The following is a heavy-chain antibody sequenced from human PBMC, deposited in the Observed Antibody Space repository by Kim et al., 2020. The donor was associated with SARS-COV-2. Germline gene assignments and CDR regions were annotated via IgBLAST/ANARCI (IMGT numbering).Heavy chain of an antibody. D-gene: IGHD6-13*01. CDR2: ISGDGGST. V-gene: IGHV3-43*02. Sequence: GGSLRLSCAASGFTFDDYAMHWVRQAPGKGLEWVSLISGDGGSTYYADSVKGRFTISRDNSKNSLYLQMNSLRTEDTALYYCAKDISSSWYAHTRTHGVWGKGTTVTVSS. CDR1: GFTFDDYA. J-gene: IGHJ6*04. CDR3: AKDISSSWYAHTRTHGV.